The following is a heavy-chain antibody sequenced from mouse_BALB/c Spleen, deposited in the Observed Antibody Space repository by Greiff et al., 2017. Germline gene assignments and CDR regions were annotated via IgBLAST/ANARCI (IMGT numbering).Heavy chain of an antibody. CDR2: INSNGGST. CDR1: GFTFSSYG. V-gene: IGHV5-6-3*01. J-gene: IGHJ3*01. Sequence: EVQVVESGGGLVQPGGSLKLSCAASGFTFSSYGMSWVRQTPDKRLELVATINSNGGSTYYPDSVKGRFTISRDNAKNTLYLQMSSLKSEDTAMYYCAREGGYYTSPWFAYWGQGTLVTVSA. D-gene: IGHD2-3*01. CDR3: AREGGYYTSPWFAY.